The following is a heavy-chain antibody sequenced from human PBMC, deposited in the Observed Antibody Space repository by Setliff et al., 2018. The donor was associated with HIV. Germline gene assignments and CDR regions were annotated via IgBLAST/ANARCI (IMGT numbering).Heavy chain of an antibody. CDR1: DGSISSDY. D-gene: IGHD2-15*01. J-gene: IGHJ6*03. Sequence: PSETLSLTCSVSDGSISSDYWSWIRQPPGKGLEWIGYIYYSGSTNYNPSLKSRVTISVDTSKNQFSLKLSSVTAADTAVYYCARGDCSGGSCYYYYYMDVWGKGTTVTVSS. CDR3: ARGDCSGGSCYYYYYMDV. CDR2: IYYSGST. V-gene: IGHV4-59*01.